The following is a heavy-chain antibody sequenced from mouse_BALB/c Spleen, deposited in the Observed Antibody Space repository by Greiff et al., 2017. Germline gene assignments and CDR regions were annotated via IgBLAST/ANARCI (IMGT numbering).Heavy chain of an antibody. CDR2: IYPGNSDT. CDR3: TRFGYGSSYGYFDY. J-gene: IGHJ2*01. V-gene: IGHV1-5*01. CDR1: GYTFTSYW. Sequence: EVQLQQSGTVLARPEASVKMSCKASGYTFTSYWMHWVKQRPGQGLEWIGAIYPGNSDTSYNQKFKGKAKLTAVTSTSTAYMELSSLTNEDSAVYYCTRFGYGSSYGYFDYWGQGTTLTVSS. D-gene: IGHD1-1*01.